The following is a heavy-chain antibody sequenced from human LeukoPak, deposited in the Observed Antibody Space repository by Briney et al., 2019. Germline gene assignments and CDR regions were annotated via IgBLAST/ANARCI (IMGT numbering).Heavy chain of an antibody. CDR2: IYHSGST. CDR3: ARDLKGGENSPNAFDI. V-gene: IGHV4-4*02. Sequence: SGTLSLTCAVSGGSISSSNWWSWVRQPPGKGLEWIGEIYHSGSTNYNPSLKSRVTISVDKSKNQFSLKLSSVTAADTAVYYCARDLKGGENSPNAFDIWGQGTMVTVSS. CDR1: GGSISSSNW. D-gene: IGHD6-6*01. J-gene: IGHJ3*02.